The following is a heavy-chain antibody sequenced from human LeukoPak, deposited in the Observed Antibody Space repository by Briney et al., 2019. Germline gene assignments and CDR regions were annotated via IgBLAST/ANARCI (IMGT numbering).Heavy chain of an antibody. CDR1: GGSVTGGGYY. CDR3: ARDRHGAFDY. Sequence: SETLSLTCSVSGGSVTGGGYYWRWIRQHPGKGLEWIGYIYYSGSTNYNPSLKSRITISVDTSKNQFSLKLSSVTAADTAVYYCARDRHGAFDYWGQGTLVTVSS. V-gene: IGHV4-61*08. D-gene: IGHD3-10*01. J-gene: IGHJ4*02. CDR2: IYYSGST.